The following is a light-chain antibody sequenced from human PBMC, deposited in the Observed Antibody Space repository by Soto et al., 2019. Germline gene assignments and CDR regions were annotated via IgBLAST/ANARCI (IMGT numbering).Light chain of an antibody. V-gene: IGKV1-33*01. J-gene: IGKJ4*01. CDR3: QQYDDRLT. CDR2: AAS. CDR1: QDISNS. Sequence: DIQMTQSPSSLSAFVGDRVTITCQASQDISNSLNWYQQKPGRAPKLLIYAASNLETGVSSRFSGIGSGTDFTFTISSLQPEDIATYYCQQYDDRLTFGGGTQVEIK.